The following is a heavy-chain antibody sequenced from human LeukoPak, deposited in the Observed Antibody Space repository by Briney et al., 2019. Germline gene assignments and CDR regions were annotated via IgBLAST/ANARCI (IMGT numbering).Heavy chain of an antibody. D-gene: IGHD1-26*01. CDR1: GYSFSSGYY. V-gene: IGHV4-38-2*02. CDR3: AREGVGATFDY. J-gene: IGHJ4*02. Sequence: SETLSLTCSVSGYSFSSGYYWGWIRQPPGKGLDWIGSIYHSGTTYYNPPLKSRVTISVDTAKNQFSLKLSSVTAADTAVYFCAREGVGATFDYWGQGTLVTVSS. CDR2: IYHSGTT.